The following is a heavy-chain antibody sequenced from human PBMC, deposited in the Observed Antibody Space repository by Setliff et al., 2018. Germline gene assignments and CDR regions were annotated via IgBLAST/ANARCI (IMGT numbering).Heavy chain of an antibody. CDR2: INSGGSKV. CDR3: ARSTNGYQQRYDI. CDR1: GFTFRSYE. D-gene: IGHD3-22*01. J-gene: IGHJ4*02. Sequence: LRLSCAASGFTFRSYEMNWVRQTPGKGLEWVSYINSGGSKVYYADSVKGRFTISRDNAKNSLYLLMKSVRVDDTAVYYCARSTNGYQQRYDIWGQGTLVTVSS. V-gene: IGHV3-48*03.